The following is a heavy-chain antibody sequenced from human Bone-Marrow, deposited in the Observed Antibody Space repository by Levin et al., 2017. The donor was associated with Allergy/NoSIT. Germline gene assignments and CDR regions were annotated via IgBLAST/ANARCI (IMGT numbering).Heavy chain of an antibody. D-gene: IGHD3-16*01. CDR1: GFTFSDYT. J-gene: IGHJ6*02. Sequence: GGSLRLSCTTSGFTFSDYTMSWFRQAPGKGLEGVGFIRSETYGGTTEYAASVKGRFTISRDDSRTIAYLQMNSLKTEDTGVYYCASATLRGDLYYGMDVWGQGPTVTVSS. CDR3: ASATLRGDLYYGMDV. CDR2: IRSETYGGTT. V-gene: IGHV3-49*03.